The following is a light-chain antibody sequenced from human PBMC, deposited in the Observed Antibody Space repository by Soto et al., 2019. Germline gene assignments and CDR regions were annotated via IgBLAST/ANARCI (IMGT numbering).Light chain of an antibody. CDR3: CSTAGSFAKV. V-gene: IGLV2-11*01. J-gene: IGLJ3*02. Sequence: QSALTQPRSVSGSPGQSVTISCTGTSGDFGDYYVSWYQHHPGKAPKLIIYGVSKRPSGVPDRFSGSKSGNTASLTISGLHAEDDADYYCCSTAGSFAKVFGGGTKLTVL. CDR2: GVS. CDR1: SGDFGDYY.